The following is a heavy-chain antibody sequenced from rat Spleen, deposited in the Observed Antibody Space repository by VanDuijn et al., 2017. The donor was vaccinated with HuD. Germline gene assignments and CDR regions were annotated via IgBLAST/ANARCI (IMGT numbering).Heavy chain of an antibody. J-gene: IGHJ2*01. CDR3: TTDNSYYFDY. Sequence: EVQLVESGGGLVQPGRSMKLSCAASGFTFSDYDMSWVRQAPRKSLEWVATINYDGSSIYYRDTVKGRFTISRDNAKSTLYLQMDSLRSEDTATYYCTTDNSYYFDYWGQGVMVTVSS. D-gene: IGHD1-11*01. CDR1: GFTFSDYD. CDR2: INYDGSSI. V-gene: IGHV5-20*01.